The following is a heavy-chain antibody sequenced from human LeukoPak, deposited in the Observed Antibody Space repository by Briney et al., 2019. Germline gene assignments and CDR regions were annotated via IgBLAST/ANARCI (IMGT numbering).Heavy chain of an antibody. CDR3: AKDRSTMIGVVRKAPRGEFDY. J-gene: IGHJ4*02. CDR1: GFTVSSNY. D-gene: IGHD3-22*01. V-gene: IGHV3-21*01. Sequence: GGSLRLSCAASGFTVSSNYMSWVRQAPGKGLEWVSSISSSSNYIYYADSVKGRFTISRDNAKNSLYLQMNSLRAEDTAVYYCAKDRSTMIGVVRKAPRGEFDYWGQGTLVTVSS. CDR2: ISSSSNYI.